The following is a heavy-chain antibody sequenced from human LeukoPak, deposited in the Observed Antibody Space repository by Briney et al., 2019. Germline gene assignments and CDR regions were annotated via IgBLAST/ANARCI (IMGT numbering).Heavy chain of an antibody. Sequence: PGASLRLSCTASGFVFSSYWMSWVRQAPGKGLEWVANIKDDESQKYYGDSVKGRFTISRDNAKKSLYLQMNSLRADDTSVYYCARERGGKVFWGQGTLVVVSS. CDR2: IKDDESQK. J-gene: IGHJ4*02. CDR3: ARERGGKVF. D-gene: IGHD1-1*01. CDR1: GFVFSSYW. V-gene: IGHV3-7*03.